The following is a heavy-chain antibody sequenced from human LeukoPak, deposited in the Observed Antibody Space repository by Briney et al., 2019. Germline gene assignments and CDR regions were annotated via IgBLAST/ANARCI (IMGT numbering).Heavy chain of an antibody. CDR3: ARTGSKYYCDY. D-gene: IGHD1-26*01. CDR1: GYTFTSYD. CDR2: INTNTGNP. V-gene: IGHV7-4-1*02. J-gene: IGHJ4*02. Sequence: ASVKVSCKASGYTFTSYDINWVRQATGQGLEWMGWINTNTGNPTYAQGFTGRFVFSLDTSVSTAYLQISSLKAEDTAVYYCARTGSKYYCDYWGQGTLVTVSS.